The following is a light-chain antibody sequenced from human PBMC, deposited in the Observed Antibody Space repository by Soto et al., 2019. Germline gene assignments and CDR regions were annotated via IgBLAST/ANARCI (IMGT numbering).Light chain of an antibody. J-gene: IGKJ4*01. Sequence: EIVLTQSPATLSLSPGVRATLSCRASQTVGNDLVWYHQKRGQAPRLLIYSASNRATGIPARFSGSGSGTDFTLTISSLEPEDFAAYYCQQRSNWPPTFGGGTKVEIK. V-gene: IGKV3-11*01. CDR3: QQRSNWPPT. CDR2: SAS. CDR1: QTVGND.